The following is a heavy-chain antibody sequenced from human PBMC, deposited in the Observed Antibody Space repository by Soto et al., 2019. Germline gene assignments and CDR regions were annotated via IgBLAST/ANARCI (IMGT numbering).Heavy chain of an antibody. V-gene: IGHV1-69*13. D-gene: IGHD2-2*02. Sequence: SVKVSCKASGGTFSSYAISWVRQAPGQGLEWMGGIIPIFGTANYAQKFQGRVTITADESTSTAYMELSSLRSEDTAVYYCARDIRDIVVVPAAIGWFDPWGQGTLVTV. CDR1: GGTFSSYA. CDR2: IIPIFGTA. CDR3: ARDIRDIVVVPAAIGWFDP. J-gene: IGHJ5*02.